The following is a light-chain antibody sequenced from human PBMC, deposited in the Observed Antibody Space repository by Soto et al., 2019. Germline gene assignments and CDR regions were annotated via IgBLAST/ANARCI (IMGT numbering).Light chain of an antibody. Sequence: EIVLTQSPATLSLSPGERATLSCRASQSVSSYLAWYQQKPGQAPRLLIYDASNRATGIPARFSGSGSGTDFTLTISSLEPEDFAVYYCQNYDSAPWTFGQGTKVEF. CDR1: QSVSSY. CDR2: DAS. J-gene: IGKJ1*01. V-gene: IGKV3-11*01. CDR3: QNYDSAPWT.